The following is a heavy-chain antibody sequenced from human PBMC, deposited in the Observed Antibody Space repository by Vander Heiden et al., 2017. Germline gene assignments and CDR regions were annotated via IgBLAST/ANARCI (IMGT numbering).Heavy chain of an antibody. CDR3: VRDRNGMDV. J-gene: IGHJ6*02. V-gene: IGHV3-48*01. CDR2: ISSSRRIL. Sequence: EVQLVESGGGLVQPGGSLRLSCAASGFTFSSYSMNCVRQGPVKGLESVSYISSSRRILDYADSVKGRFTISIDNGKNSLYMKMNSLRAEDTAVYDCVRDRNGMDVWVQGTTVTVYS. CDR1: GFTFSSYS.